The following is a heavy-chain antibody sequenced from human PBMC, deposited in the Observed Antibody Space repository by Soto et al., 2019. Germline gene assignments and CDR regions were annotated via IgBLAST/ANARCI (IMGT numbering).Heavy chain of an antibody. V-gene: IGHV1-3*01. Sequence: ASVKVSFKASGYTFTSYAMHWVRQAPGQRLEWMGWINAGNGNTKYSQKFQGRVTITRDTSASTAYMELSSLRSEDTAVYYCARDSYDSSGYFGDYWGQGTLVTVSS. CDR1: GYTFTSYA. J-gene: IGHJ4*02. CDR2: INAGNGNT. CDR3: ARDSYDSSGYFGDY. D-gene: IGHD3-22*01.